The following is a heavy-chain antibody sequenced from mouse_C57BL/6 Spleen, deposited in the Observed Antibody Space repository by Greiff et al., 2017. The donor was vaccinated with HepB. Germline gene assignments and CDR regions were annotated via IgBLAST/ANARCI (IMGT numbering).Heavy chain of an antibody. Sequence: QVQLQQSGAELVKPGASVKMSCKASGYTFTSYWITWVKQRPGQGLEWIGDIYPGSGSTNYNEKFKSKATLTVDTSSSTAYMQLSSLTSEDSAVYYCAKGYSNDVGDYWGQGTSVTVSS. D-gene: IGHD2-12*01. CDR3: AKGYSNDVGDY. CDR1: GYTFTSYW. J-gene: IGHJ4*01. CDR2: IYPGSGST. V-gene: IGHV1-55*01.